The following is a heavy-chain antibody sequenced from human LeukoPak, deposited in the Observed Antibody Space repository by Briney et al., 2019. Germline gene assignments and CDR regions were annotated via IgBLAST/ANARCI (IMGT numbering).Heavy chain of an antibody. J-gene: IGHJ5*02. CDR2: IYISGST. CDR3: ARRPLPTYYGSGSYYWFDP. CDR1: GGSISSGNYY. D-gene: IGHD3-10*01. V-gene: IGHV4-61*02. Sequence: PSETLSLTCTVSGGSISSGNYYWTWIRQPAWKGLELIGRIYISGSTSYNPSLKSRVTISVDTSKNQFSLKLSSVTAADTAVYYCARRPLPTYYGSGSYYWFDPWGQGTLVTVSS.